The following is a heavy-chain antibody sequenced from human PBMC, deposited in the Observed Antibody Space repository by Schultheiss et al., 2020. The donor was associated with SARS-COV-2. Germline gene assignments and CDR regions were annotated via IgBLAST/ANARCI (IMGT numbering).Heavy chain of an antibody. V-gene: IGHV3-30*07. Sequence: GGSLRLSCAASGFTFSSYAMHWVRQAPGKGLEWVAVISYDGSNKYYADSVKGRFTISRDNSKNTLYLQMNSLRAEDTAVYYCAKDLLGIAVSDYWGQGTLVTVSS. D-gene: IGHD6-19*01. CDR2: ISYDGSNK. CDR3: AKDLLGIAVSDY. J-gene: IGHJ4*02. CDR1: GFTFSSYA.